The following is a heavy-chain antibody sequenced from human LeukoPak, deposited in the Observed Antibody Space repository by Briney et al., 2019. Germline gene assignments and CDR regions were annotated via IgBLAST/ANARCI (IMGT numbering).Heavy chain of an antibody. Sequence: SETLSLTCTVSGGSISNYYWNWIRQPPGKGLEWIGYIYHSGSTYYSPSLKSRVTISVDTSKNHFSLKLSSVTAADTAVYYCARQGYCTSTTCYYYYGMAVWGQGTTVTVSS. J-gene: IGHJ6*02. CDR1: GGSISNYY. CDR2: IYHSGST. CDR3: ARQGYCTSTTCYYYYGMAV. V-gene: IGHV4-59*08. D-gene: IGHD2-2*01.